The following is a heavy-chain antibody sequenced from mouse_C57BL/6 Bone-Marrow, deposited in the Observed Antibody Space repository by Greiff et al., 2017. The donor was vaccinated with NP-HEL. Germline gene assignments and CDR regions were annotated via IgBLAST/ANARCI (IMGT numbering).Heavy chain of an antibody. CDR3: ARRDYYGSRGAMDY. CDR1: GYTFTSYG. V-gene: IGHV1-81*01. Sequence: VQLQESGAELARPGASVKLSCKASGYTFTSYGISWVKQRTGQGLEWIGEIYPRSGNTYYNEKFKGKATLTADKPSSTAYMELRSLTSEDSAVYFCARRDYYGSRGAMDYWGQGTSVTVSS. CDR2: IYPRSGNT. D-gene: IGHD1-1*01. J-gene: IGHJ4*01.